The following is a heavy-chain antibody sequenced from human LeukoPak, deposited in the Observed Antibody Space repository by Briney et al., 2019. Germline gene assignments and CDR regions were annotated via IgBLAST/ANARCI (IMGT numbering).Heavy chain of an antibody. J-gene: IGHJ4*02. V-gene: IGHV3-7*01. Sequence: PGGSLRLSCAASGFTFSSYWMSWVRQAPGKGLEWVANIKQDGSEKYYVDSVKGRFTISRDNARSTLYLQMNSLRVDDTAMYYCAGYSSGWFFDYWGQGNLVTVSS. CDR2: IKQDGSEK. CDR1: GFTFSSYW. D-gene: IGHD6-19*01. CDR3: AGYSSGWFFDY.